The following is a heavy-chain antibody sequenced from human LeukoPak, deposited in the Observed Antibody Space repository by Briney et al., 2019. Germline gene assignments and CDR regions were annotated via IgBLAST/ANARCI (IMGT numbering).Heavy chain of an antibody. Sequence: SETLSLTCAVYGGSFSGYYWSWIRQPPGKGLEWIGEINHSGSTNYNPSLKSRVTISVDTSKNQFSLKLSSVTAADTAVYYCARDGYDILTGHLINWGQGTLVTVSS. D-gene: IGHD3-9*01. CDR2: INHSGST. CDR3: ARDGYDILTGHLIN. J-gene: IGHJ4*02. CDR1: GGSFSGYY. V-gene: IGHV4-34*01.